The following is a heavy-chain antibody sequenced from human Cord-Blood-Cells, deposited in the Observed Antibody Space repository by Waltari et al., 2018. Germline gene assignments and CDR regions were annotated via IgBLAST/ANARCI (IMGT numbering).Heavy chain of an antibody. CDR2: IYHSGST. D-gene: IGHD3-16*01. Sequence: QVQLQESGPGLVKPSETLSLTCAVSGYSISSGYYWGWIRQPPGKGLEWIGSIYHSGSTYYNPSLKSRVTISVDTSKNQFSLKLSSVTAADTAVYYCARVLRGGSYYYYGMDVWGQGTTVTVSS. CDR1: GYSISSGYY. J-gene: IGHJ6*02. CDR3: ARVLRGGSYYYYGMDV. V-gene: IGHV4-38-2*01.